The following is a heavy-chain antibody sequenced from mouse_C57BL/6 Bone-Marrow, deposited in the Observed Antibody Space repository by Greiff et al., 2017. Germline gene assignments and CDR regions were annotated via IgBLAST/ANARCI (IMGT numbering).Heavy chain of an antibody. V-gene: IGHV5-2*01. CDR1: VYEFPSHD. CDR2: INSDGGST. Sequence: EVKLVESGGGLVQPGESLKLSCESNVYEFPSHDMSWVRKTPEKRLELVAAINSDGGSTYYPDTMQRRFIISRDNTKKTLYLQMSSLRSEDTALYYCARHHYYGSRGYWYFDVWGTGTTVTVSS. D-gene: IGHD1-1*01. J-gene: IGHJ1*03. CDR3: ARHHYYGSRGYWYFDV.